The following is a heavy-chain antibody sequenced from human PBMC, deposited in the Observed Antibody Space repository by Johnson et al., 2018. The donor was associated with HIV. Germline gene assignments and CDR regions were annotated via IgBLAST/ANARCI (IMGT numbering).Heavy chain of an antibody. CDR1: GFTFSSYG. Sequence: QVQLVESGGGVVQPGGSLRLSCAASGFTFSSYGMHWVRQAPGKGLEWVAFIRFDGSNKYYANSVKGRFTISRDNSKNTLYLQMGSLRVEDMAVYYCASDPPELPGAFDIWGQGTMVTVSS. CDR2: IRFDGSNK. J-gene: IGHJ3*02. CDR3: ASDPPELPGAFDI. V-gene: IGHV3-30*02. D-gene: IGHD1-7*01.